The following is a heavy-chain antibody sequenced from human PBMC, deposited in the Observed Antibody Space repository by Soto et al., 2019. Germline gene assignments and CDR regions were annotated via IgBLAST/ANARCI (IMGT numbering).Heavy chain of an antibody. CDR1: GFTFSRYS. D-gene: IGHD3-16*02. CDR2: IKQDGSEK. CDR3: ARSPMITFGGVIVIPYNWFDP. Sequence: PGGSLRLSCAASGFTFSRYSMNWVRQAPGKGLEWVANIKQDGSEKYYVDSVKGRFTISRDNAKNSLYLQMNSLRAEDTAVYYCARSPMITFGGVIVIPYNWFDPWGQGTLVTVSS. V-gene: IGHV3-7*01. J-gene: IGHJ5*02.